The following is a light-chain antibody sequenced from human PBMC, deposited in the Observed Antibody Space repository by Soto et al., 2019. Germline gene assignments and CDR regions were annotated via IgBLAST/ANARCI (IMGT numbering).Light chain of an antibody. CDR3: CSYTSSSPYV. CDR1: SSDVGDNY. Sequence: QSVLTQPPSASGSPGQSVTISCTGTSSDVGDNYVSWYQHHPGKAPKLMIYQVSNRPSGVSNRFSGSKSGNTASLTISGLQAEDEADYYCCSYTSSSPYVFGTGTKVTVL. V-gene: IGLV2-14*01. CDR2: QVS. J-gene: IGLJ1*01.